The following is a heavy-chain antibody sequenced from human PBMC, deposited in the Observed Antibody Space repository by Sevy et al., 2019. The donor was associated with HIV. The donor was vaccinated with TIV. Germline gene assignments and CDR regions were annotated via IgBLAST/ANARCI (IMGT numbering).Heavy chain of an antibody. CDR3: VRGRAMIIDD. V-gene: IGHV3-48*03. CDR2: ISSSGSPI. Sequence: GGSLRLSCAASGFRFNIYEMNWVRQAPGKGLEWVSYISSSGSPIYYADSVKGRFTISRDNAKSSLYLQMNSLRAEDTAVYYCVRGRAMIIDDWGQGTLVTVSS. J-gene: IGHJ4*02. D-gene: IGHD5-12*01. CDR1: GFRFNIYE.